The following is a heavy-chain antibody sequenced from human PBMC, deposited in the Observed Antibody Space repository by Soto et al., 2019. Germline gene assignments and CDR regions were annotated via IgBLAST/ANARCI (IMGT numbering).Heavy chain of an antibody. V-gene: IGHV3-64*01. J-gene: IGHJ5*02. CDR1: GFTFSSYA. D-gene: IGHD3-16*01. CDR3: AGGEILGAAFHP. Sequence: EVQLVESGGGLVQPGGSLRLSCAASGFTFSSYAMHWVRQAPGKGLEYVSAISSNGGSTYYASSVKGRCTISRDNSKNTRDFTMDSRGAGHMGGYYCAGGEILGAAFHPWGQGTMVTVSS. CDR2: ISSNGGST.